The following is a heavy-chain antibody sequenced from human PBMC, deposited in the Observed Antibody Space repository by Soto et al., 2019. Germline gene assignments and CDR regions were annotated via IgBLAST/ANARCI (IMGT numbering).Heavy chain of an antibody. CDR1: GFTFSSYG. J-gene: IGHJ3*02. CDR3: AKELGTVTTYAFDI. Sequence: GGSLRLSCAASGFTFSSYGMHWVRQAPGKGLEWVAVMSYDGSNKYYADSVKGRFTISRDNSKNTLYLQMNSLRAEDTAGYYCAKELGTVTTYAFDIWGQGTMVTVSS. CDR2: MSYDGSNK. D-gene: IGHD4-17*01. V-gene: IGHV3-30*18.